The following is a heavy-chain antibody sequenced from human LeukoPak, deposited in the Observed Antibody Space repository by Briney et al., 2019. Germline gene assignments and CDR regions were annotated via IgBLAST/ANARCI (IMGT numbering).Heavy chain of an antibody. J-gene: IGHJ6*02. Sequence: ASVKVSCKASGYTXTGYYMHGVRQAPGQGLEWMGWINPNSGGTNYAQKFQGRVTMTRDTSISTAYMELSRLRSDDTAVYYCARGEYSYGPYYYYGMDVWGQGTTVTVSS. CDR3: ARGEYSYGPYYYYGMDV. CDR1: GYTXTGYY. V-gene: IGHV1-2*02. CDR2: INPNSGGT. D-gene: IGHD5-18*01.